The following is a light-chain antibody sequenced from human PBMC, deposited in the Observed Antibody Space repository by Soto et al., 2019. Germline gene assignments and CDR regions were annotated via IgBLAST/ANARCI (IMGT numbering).Light chain of an antibody. CDR1: QSFSSY. Sequence: DVPMTQSPSPLSASVGDRVPIPCRPSQSFSSYLNWYQQKPGIAPRLLIFAASKWQTGVPSRFSGSGSGTDFTLTISSLQPDDFGAYFCQQTYGTPFTFGPGTKVD. CDR2: AAS. CDR3: QQTYGTPFT. V-gene: IGKV1-39*01. J-gene: IGKJ3*01.